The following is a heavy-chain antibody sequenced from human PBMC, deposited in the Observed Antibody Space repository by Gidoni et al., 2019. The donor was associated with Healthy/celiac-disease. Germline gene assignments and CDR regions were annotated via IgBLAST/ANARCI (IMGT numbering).Heavy chain of an antibody. CDR3: ARESPPEYYYDSSGYNFDY. Sequence: QVQLVESGGGVVQPGRSLRLPCAASGFTFSSYAMHWVRQAPGKGLEWVAVISYDGSNKYYADSVKGRFTISRDNSKNTLYLQMNSLRAEDTAVYYCARESPPEYYYDSSGYNFDYWGQGTLVTVSS. D-gene: IGHD3-22*01. CDR1: GFTFSSYA. CDR2: ISYDGSNK. V-gene: IGHV3-30-3*01. J-gene: IGHJ4*02.